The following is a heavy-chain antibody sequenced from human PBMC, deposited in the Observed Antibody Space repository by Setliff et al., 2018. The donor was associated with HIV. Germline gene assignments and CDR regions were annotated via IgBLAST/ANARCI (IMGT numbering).Heavy chain of an antibody. CDR2: IKEDGSEK. Sequence: GGSLRLSCAASGFTLNTYSMNWVRQAPGKGLEYVAIIKEDGSEKYYVDSVKGRFTTSRDNSKNSLYLEMNSLRAEDTAVYFCAVDSRSRPTTWGQGTLVTVSS. J-gene: IGHJ5*02. CDR3: AVDSRSRPTT. V-gene: IGHV3-7*03. CDR1: GFTLNTYS. D-gene: IGHD5-12*01.